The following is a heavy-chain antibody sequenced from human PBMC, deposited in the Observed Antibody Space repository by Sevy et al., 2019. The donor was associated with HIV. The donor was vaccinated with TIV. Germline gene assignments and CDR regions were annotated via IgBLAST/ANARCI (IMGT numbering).Heavy chain of an antibody. CDR2: LSFGCGKI. CDR1: GFAFYDYS. D-gene: IGHD3-3*02. J-gene: IGHJ4*02. Sequence: GGSLRLSCAASGFAFYDYSMSWIRQAPGKGLEWVATLSFGCGKINYADSVKGRFTISRDNSKNSFYLQMDNLRVEDTALYYCAREGCISPHDYWGQGTRVTVSP. V-gene: IGHV3-23*01. CDR3: AREGCISPHDY.